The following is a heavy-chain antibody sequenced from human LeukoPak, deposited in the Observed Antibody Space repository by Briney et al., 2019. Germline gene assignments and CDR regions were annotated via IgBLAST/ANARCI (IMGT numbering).Heavy chain of an antibody. CDR3: ARDQMYGNIDY. J-gene: IGHJ4*02. CDR2: IKQEGSEK. D-gene: IGHD4-11*01. CDR1: GFTVSSNY. V-gene: IGHV3-7*01. Sequence: GSLRLSCAASGFTVSSNYMSWVRQAPGKGLGWVANIKQEGSEKYYVDSVKGRFTISRDNAKNSLYLQMNSLRAEDTAVYYCARDQMYGNIDYWGQGTLVTVSS.